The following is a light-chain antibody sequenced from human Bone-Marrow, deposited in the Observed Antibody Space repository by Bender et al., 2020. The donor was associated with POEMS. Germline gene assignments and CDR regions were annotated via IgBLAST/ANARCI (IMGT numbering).Light chain of an antibody. Sequence: VLTQPPSVSVAPGQTATIICGGEISGNTHVHWYQQKPGQAPVVVLFDDSDRPSGIPERFSGSRSGNTASLTISGLQAEDEADYYCSSFTSSFTVLFGGGTKLTVL. J-gene: IGLJ2*01. CDR1: ISGNTH. CDR2: DDS. CDR3: SSFTSSFTVL. V-gene: IGLV3-21*02.